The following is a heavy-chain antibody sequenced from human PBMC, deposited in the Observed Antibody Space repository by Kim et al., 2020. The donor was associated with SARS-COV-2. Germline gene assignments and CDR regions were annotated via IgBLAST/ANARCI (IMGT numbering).Heavy chain of an antibody. J-gene: IGHJ6*02. Sequence: GRFTISRDNAKNTLDLKMNSLRAEDTAVYYCARGDSIFGVVTYYYYGMDVWGQGTTVTVSS. CDR3: ARGDSIFGVVTYYYYGMDV. V-gene: IGHV3-74*01. D-gene: IGHD3-3*01.